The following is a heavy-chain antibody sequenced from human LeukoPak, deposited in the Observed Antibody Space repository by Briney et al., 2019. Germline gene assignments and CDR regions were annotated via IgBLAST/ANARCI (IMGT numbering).Heavy chain of an antibody. CDR3: ARWGVHAESMIDPRGEGAEPESDY. CDR1: GGSLSSTKW. V-gene: IGHV4-4*02. D-gene: IGHD3-22*01. CDR2: ISHGGST. Sequence: SETLSLTCAVSGGSLSSTKWWSWVRQPPGKGLEWIGEISHGGSTNYNPSLKSRVTISVDTSKNQFSLKLSSVTAADTAVYYCARWGVHAESMIDPRGEGAEPESDYWGQGTLVTVSS. J-gene: IGHJ4*02.